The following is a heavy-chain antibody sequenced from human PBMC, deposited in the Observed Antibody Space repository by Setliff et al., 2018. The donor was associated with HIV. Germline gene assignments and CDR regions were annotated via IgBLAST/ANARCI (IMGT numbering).Heavy chain of an antibody. Sequence: PSETLSLTCTVSGDSISSSNYYWGWIRQPPGEGLEWIGTIYYNGNTYYNPSLKSRVTISVDTSKNQFSLKLSSFTAADTAVYYCARDRFFGSGSYRWFDPWGQGTLVTVSS. V-gene: IGHV4-39*07. J-gene: IGHJ5*02. CDR3: ARDRFFGSGSYRWFDP. CDR2: IYYNGNT. D-gene: IGHD3-10*01. CDR1: GDSISSSNYY.